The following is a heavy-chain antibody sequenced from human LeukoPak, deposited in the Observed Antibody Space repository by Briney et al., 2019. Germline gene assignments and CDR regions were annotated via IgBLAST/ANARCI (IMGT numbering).Heavy chain of an antibody. CDR2: IYYSGST. D-gene: IGHD6-6*01. CDR3: AREHRRFTKKLEYSSSDDAFDI. Sequence: SETLSLTCTVSGGSISSSDYSWGWIRQPPGKGLEWIGSIYYSGSTYYNPSLESRVTISADTSKNQFSLKLSSVTAADTAVYYCAREHRRFTKKLEYSSSDDAFDIWGQGTMVTVSS. CDR1: GGSISSSDYS. J-gene: IGHJ3*02. V-gene: IGHV4-39*02.